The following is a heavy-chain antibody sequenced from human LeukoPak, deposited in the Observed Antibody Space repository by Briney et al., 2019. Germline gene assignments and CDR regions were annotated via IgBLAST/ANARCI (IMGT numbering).Heavy chain of an antibody. CDR3: ARALIAADNY. V-gene: IGHV3-7*04. CDR2: IRGGGSEE. D-gene: IGHD6-6*01. Sequence: GGSLRLSCAASGFTISNYWMNWVRQAPGKGLEWLANIRGGGSEEYYVDSVKGRFTRSRDNTKNSLYLQMNSLRVEDTAVYYCARALIAADNYWGQGTLVTVSS. J-gene: IGHJ4*02. CDR1: GFTISNYW.